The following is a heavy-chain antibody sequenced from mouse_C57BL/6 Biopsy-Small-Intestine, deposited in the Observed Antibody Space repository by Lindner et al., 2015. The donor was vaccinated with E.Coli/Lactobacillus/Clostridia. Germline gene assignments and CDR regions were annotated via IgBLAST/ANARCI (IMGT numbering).Heavy chain of an antibody. V-gene: IGHV1-84*02. CDR2: ISPNTGDT. J-gene: IGHJ4*01. CDR3: ARIFIAAAGRGFDF. Sequence: SVKVSCKTSGYTFSGNYIHWVRQAPGQGLEWVGSISPNTGDTNYAHKFQGRVAMTRDTSINTAYMELNWLTSDDTAVYFCARIFIAAAGRGFDFWGQGTLVTVAS. D-gene: IGHD6-2*01. CDR1: GYTFSGNY.